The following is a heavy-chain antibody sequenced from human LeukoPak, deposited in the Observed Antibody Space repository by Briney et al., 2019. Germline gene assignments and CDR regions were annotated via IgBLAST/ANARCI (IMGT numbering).Heavy chain of an antibody. Sequence: PGGSLRLSCAASGFTFSSYGMHWVRQAPGKGLEWVAFIRYDGSNKYYADSVKGRFSISRYNSKNTLYLEMNSLRAEGTAVYYCAKDGYCGSSSCVYWGQGTLVTVPS. J-gene: IGHJ4*02. CDR3: AKDGYCGSSSCVY. D-gene: IGHD2-2*03. CDR2: IRYDGSNK. V-gene: IGHV3-30*02. CDR1: GFTFSSYG.